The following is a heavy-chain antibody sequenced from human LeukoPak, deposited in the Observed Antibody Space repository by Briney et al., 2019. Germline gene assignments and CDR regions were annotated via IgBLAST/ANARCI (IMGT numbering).Heavy chain of an antibody. V-gene: IGHV4-34*01. CDR3: ARARYSSSWYVAYFDY. D-gene: IGHD6-13*01. CDR1: GGSFSGYY. CDR2: INHSGST. Sequence: SETLSLTCAVYGGSFSGYYWSWIRQPPGKGLEWIGEINHSGSTNYNPSLKSRVTISVDTSKNQFSLKLSSVTAADTAVYYCARARYSSSWYVAYFDYWGQGTLVTVSS. J-gene: IGHJ4*02.